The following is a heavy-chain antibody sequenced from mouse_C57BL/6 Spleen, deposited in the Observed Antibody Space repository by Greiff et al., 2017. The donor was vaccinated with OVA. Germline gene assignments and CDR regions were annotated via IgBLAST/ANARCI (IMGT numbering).Heavy chain of an antibody. CDR3: ARGDGSRDYAMDD. CDR1: GYAFTNYL. J-gene: IGHJ4*01. D-gene: IGHD1-1*01. Sequence: QVQLQQSGAELVRPGTSVKVSCKASGYAFTNYLIEWVKQRPGQGLEWIGVINPGSGGTNYNEKFKGKATLTADKSSSTAYMQLSSLTSEDSAVYYCARGDGSRDYAMDDWGQGTSVTVSS. CDR2: INPGSGGT. V-gene: IGHV1-54*01.